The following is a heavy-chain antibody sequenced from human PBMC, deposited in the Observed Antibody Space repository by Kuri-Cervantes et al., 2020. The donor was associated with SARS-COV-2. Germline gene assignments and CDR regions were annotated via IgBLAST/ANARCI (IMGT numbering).Heavy chain of an antibody. CDR2: ISSSGNTA. CDR3: ARVGEEMGTWVSIDF. CDR1: GFTFSSYW. D-gene: IGHD5-24*01. Sequence: GGSLRLSCAASGFTFSSYWMGWLRQAPGKGLEWIAHISSSGNTAYYTDSVKGRFTISRDNAKNSLYLQMNSLRAEDTAIYFCARVGEEMGTWVSIDFWGQGTLVTVSS. V-gene: IGHV3-48*04. J-gene: IGHJ4*02.